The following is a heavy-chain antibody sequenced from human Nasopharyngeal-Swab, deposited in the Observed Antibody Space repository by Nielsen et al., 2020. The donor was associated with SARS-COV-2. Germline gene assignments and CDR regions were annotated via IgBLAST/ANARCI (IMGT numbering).Heavy chain of an antibody. CDR3: ARDRGVAPSNYVDY. Sequence: GGSLSLSCAASGFIFDDYGMSWVRQAPGKGFEWVSAIKWNGGSTVYADSVKGRFTISRDNAKNSLFLQMNSLRVEDTAFYYCARDRGVAPSNYVDYWGQGTLVTVSS. J-gene: IGHJ4*02. V-gene: IGHV3-20*04. D-gene: IGHD3-10*01. CDR2: IKWNGGST. CDR1: GFIFDDYG.